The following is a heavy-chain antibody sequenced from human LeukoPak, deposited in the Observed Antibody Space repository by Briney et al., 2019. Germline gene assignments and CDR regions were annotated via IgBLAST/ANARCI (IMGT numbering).Heavy chain of an antibody. CDR3: ARDPNYYYDSSGYPSGDY. J-gene: IGHJ4*02. D-gene: IGHD3-22*01. Sequence: PGGSLRLSCAASGFTFSSYGMHWVRQAPGKGLEWVAVICYDGSNKYYADSVKGRFTISRDNSKNTLYLQMNSLRAEDTAVYYCARDPNYYYDSSGYPSGDYWGQGTLVTVSS. CDR1: GFTFSSYG. CDR2: ICYDGSNK. V-gene: IGHV3-33*01.